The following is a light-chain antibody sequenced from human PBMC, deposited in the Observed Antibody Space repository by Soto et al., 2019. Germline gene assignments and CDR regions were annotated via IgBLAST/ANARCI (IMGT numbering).Light chain of an antibody. V-gene: IGLV1-40*01. CDR3: HSYDSTLIDRYV. CDR1: SSNFGAGND. Sequence: QSVLTQPPSVSGAPGQRVTISCTGSSSNFGAGNDVHWYQQRPGTAPKLLIFGNTNRPSGVPDLFSGSKSGTTASLAITGLQAEDAGEYYCHSYDSTLIDRYVFGTGTKLTVL. J-gene: IGLJ1*01. CDR2: GNT.